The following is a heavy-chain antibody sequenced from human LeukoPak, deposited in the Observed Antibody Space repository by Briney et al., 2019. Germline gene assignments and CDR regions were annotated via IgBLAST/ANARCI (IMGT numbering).Heavy chain of an antibody. V-gene: IGHV3-33*06. Sequence: GRSLRLSCAASGFAFNTYAMHWVRQAPGQGLEWVALIWHDGSHKFYSNSVRGQFTISRDNSKNTLYLQMNSLRAEDTAVYYCAKRDCSGGSCRTTTFDYWGQGTLVTVSS. CDR3: AKRDCSGGSCRTTTFDY. CDR2: IWHDGSHK. J-gene: IGHJ4*02. CDR1: GFAFNTYA. D-gene: IGHD2-15*01.